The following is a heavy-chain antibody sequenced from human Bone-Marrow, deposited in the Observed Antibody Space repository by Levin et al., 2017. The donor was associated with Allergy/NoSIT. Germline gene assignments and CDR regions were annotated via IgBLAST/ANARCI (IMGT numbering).Heavy chain of an antibody. Sequence: ASVKVSCKASGYNFFSYGISWVRQVPGQGLEWMGWISAYNGNTNYAQKFQGRVTMTTDTSTSTAYMELRSLRSDDTAVFYCARDGGYDYADRGSLDIWGQGTMVTVSS. V-gene: IGHV1-18*01. CDR3: ARDGGYDYADRGSLDI. D-gene: IGHD5-12*01. J-gene: IGHJ3*02. CDR1: GYNFFSYG. CDR2: ISAYNGNT.